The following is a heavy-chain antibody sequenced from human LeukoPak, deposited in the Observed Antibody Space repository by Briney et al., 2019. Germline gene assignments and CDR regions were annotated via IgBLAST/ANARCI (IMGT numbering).Heavy chain of an antibody. Sequence: SETLSLTCTVSGGSISNKYWSWIRQPPGKGLEWIGYIYYSGSTNYNPSLKSRVTISVDTSKNRFSLKLSSVTAADTAVYYCAREPALFGFDYWGQGTLVTVSS. CDR1: GGSISNKY. J-gene: IGHJ4*02. CDR2: IYYSGST. CDR3: AREPALFGFDY. V-gene: IGHV4-59*12. D-gene: IGHD3-3*01.